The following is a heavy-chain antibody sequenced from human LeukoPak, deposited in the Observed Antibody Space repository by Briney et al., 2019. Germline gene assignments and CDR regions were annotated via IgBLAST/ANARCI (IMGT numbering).Heavy chain of an antibody. CDR1: GGSISSSSYY. CDR2: IYYSGST. Sequence: SETLSLTCTVSGGSISSSSYYWGWIRQPPGKGLEWIGSIYYSGSTYYNPSLKSRVTISIDTSKNQFSLKLSSVTAADTAVHYCARDYGDGRLFDYWGQGTLVTVSS. CDR3: ARDYGDGRLFDY. D-gene: IGHD5-24*01. V-gene: IGHV4-39*07. J-gene: IGHJ4*02.